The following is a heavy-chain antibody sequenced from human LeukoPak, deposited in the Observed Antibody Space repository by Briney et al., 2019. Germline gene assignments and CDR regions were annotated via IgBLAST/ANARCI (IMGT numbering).Heavy chain of an antibody. Sequence: PSETLSLTCTVSGGSISSYYWSWIRQPPGKGLEWIGYIYYSGSTNYNPSLKSRVTISVDTSKNQFSLKLSSVTAADTAVYYCAGLKDSGWYGHYGMDVWGQGTTVTVSS. D-gene: IGHD6-19*01. V-gene: IGHV4-59*08. CDR3: AGLKDSGWYGHYGMDV. CDR1: GGSISSYY. J-gene: IGHJ6*02. CDR2: IYYSGST.